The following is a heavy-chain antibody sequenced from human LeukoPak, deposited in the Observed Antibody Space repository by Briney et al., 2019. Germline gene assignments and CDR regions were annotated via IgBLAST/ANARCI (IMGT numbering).Heavy chain of an antibody. J-gene: IGHJ4*02. D-gene: IGHD2-2*02. Sequence: GGSLRLSCAASGFTFSSYAMSWVRQAPGKGLEWVSAISGSGGSTYYADSVKGRFTISRDNSKNTLYLQMNSLRAEDTAVYYCAKYQPMLGYCSGTSCYKGGYFDYWGQGTLVTVSS. V-gene: IGHV3-23*01. CDR2: ISGSGGST. CDR3: AKYQPMLGYCSGTSCYKGGYFDY. CDR1: GFTFSSYA.